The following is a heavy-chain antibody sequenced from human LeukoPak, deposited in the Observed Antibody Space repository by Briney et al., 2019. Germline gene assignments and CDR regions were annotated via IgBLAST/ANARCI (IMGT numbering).Heavy chain of an antibody. CDR3: AKVAYYYDSSGYYYGYYFDY. V-gene: IGHV3-23*01. Sequence: PGGSLRLSCAACGFTFSSYAMSWVRQAPGKGLEWVSAISGSGGSTYYADSVKGRFTISRDNSKNTLYLQMNSLRAEDTAVYYCAKVAYYYDSSGYYYGYYFDYWGQGTLVTVSS. J-gene: IGHJ4*02. CDR1: GFTFSSYA. D-gene: IGHD3-22*01. CDR2: ISGSGGST.